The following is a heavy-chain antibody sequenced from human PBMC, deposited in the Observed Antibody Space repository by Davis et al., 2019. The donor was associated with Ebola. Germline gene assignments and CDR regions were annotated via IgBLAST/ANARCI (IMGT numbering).Heavy chain of an antibody. CDR3: AKGYDYGT. CDR2: IYSGGST. Sequence: GESLKISCAASGFTFSSYSMNWVRQAPGKGLEWVSVIYSGGSTYYADSVKGRFTISRDNSKNTLYLQMNSLRAEDTAVYYCAKGYDYGTWGQGTLVTVSS. V-gene: IGHV3-53*01. J-gene: IGHJ4*02. CDR1: GFTFSSYS. D-gene: IGHD4-17*01.